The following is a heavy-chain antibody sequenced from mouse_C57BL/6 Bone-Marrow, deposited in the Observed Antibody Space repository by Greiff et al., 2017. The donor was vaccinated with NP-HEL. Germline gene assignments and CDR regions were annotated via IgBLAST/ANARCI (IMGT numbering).Heavy chain of an antibody. CDR3: ARPRQLKPYYFDD. CDR1: GYTFTSYW. J-gene: IGHJ2*01. D-gene: IGHD3-2*02. V-gene: IGHV1-64*01. Sequence: QVQLQQPGAELVKPGASVKLSCKASGYTFTSYWMHWVKQRPGQGLEWIGMIHPNSGSTNYNEKFKSKATLTVDKSSSTAYMQLSSLTSEDSAVYYCARPRQLKPYYFDDWGQGTTLTVAS. CDR2: IHPNSGST.